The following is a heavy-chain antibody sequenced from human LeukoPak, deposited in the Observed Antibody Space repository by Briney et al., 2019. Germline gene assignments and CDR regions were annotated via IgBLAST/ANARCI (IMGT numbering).Heavy chain of an antibody. CDR1: GFDFNDFY. CDR3: ATDGAGFDT. Sequence: PGGSLRLSCAASGFDFNDFYMSWIRQAQGKGLEWLSYINIGGTNTHYADSVKGRFTISRNNAKKSLYLEMNNLRAEDTAVYYCATDGAGFDTWGQGVLVTVSS. J-gene: IGHJ5*02. V-gene: IGHV3-11*01. CDR2: INIGGTNT.